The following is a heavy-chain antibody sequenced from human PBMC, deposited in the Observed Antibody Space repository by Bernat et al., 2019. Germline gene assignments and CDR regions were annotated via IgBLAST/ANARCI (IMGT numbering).Heavy chain of an antibody. CDR3: AGNIAAPFGMDV. D-gene: IGHD6-13*01. CDR1: GFTFSSCN. J-gene: IGHJ6*02. CDR2: IFTDGSPT. V-gene: IGHV3-30*04. Sequence: QVQLVESGGGVVQPGRSLRLSCAASGFTFSSCNMHWVRRAPGKGLEWLALIFTDGSPTYYADSVKGRFTISRDNSKNTLYLQMNTLTAEDTAVYFCAGNIAAPFGMDVWGQGTTVTVSS.